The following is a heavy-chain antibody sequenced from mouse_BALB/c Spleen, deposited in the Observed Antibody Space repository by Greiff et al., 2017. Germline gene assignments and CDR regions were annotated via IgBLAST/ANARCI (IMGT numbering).Heavy chain of an antibody. V-gene: IGHV14-4*02. CDR1: GFNIKDYY. Sequence: VQLQQSGAELVRSGASVKLSCTASGFNIKDYYMHWVKQRPEQGLEWIGWIDPENGDTEYAPKFQGKATMTADTSSNTAYLQLSSLTSEDTAVYYCNRAITTYFDYWGQGTTLTVSS. D-gene: IGHD1-1*01. CDR2: IDPENGDT. CDR3: NRAITTYFDY. J-gene: IGHJ2*01.